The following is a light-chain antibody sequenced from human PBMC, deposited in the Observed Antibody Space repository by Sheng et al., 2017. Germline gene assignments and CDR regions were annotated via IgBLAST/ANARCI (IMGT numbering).Light chain of an antibody. CDR3: QQYYSTPIT. J-gene: IGKJ5*01. CDR2: WAS. Sequence: DIVMTQSPDSLAVSLGERATINCKSGRSVLYSSNNKNYLAWYQQKPGQPPKLLIYWASTRESGVPDRFSGSGSGTDFTLTISSLQAEDVAVYYCQQYYSTPITFGQGTRLEIK. V-gene: IGKV4-1*01. CDR1: RSVLYSSNNKNY.